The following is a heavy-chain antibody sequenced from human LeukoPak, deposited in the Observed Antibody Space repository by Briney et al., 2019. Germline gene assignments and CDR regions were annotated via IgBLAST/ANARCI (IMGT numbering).Heavy chain of an antibody. J-gene: IGHJ5*02. Sequence: SETLSLTCTVSGGSISTYYWSWIRQPPAKGLEWIGFIYYSGSTNYNPSLKSRVIMSVDTSKNQFSLKLTSVTAADTAVYYCARHGGEITLVRGVINWFDPWGQGTQVTVS. CDR2: IYYSGST. CDR3: ARHGGEITLVRGVINWFDP. CDR1: GGSISTYY. V-gene: IGHV4-59*08. D-gene: IGHD3-10*01.